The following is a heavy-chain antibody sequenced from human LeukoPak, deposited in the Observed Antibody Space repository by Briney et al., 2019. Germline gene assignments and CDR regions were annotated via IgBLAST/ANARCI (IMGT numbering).Heavy chain of an antibody. D-gene: IGHD3-16*01. CDR2: INTGNSNT. CDR3: ASYYDYVWGSLDY. CDR1: GDTFIRYG. J-gene: IGHJ4*02. Sequence: ASVKVSCKASGDTFIRYGITWVRQAPGQGLEWMGWINTGNSNTNYGQKFQGRVTMTRNTSISTAYMELSSLRSEDTAVYYCASYYDYVWGSLDYWGQGTLVTVSS. V-gene: IGHV1-8*01.